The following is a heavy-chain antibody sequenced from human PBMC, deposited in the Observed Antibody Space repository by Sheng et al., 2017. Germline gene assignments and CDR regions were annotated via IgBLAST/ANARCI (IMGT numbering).Heavy chain of an antibody. V-gene: IGHV3-30-3*01. J-gene: IGHJ4*02. CDR1: GFTFSSYA. CDR2: ISYDGSNK. D-gene: IGHD3-10*01. Sequence: QVQLVESGGGVVQPGRSLRLSCAASGFTFSSYAMHWVRQAPGKGLEWVAVISYDGSNKYYADSVKGRFTISRDNSKNTLYLQMNSLRAEDTAVYYCARGRGVQGPFDYWGQGTLVTVSS. CDR3: ARGRGVQGPFDY.